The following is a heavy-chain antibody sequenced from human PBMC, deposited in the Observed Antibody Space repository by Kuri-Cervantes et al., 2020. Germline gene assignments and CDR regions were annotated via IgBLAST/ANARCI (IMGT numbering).Heavy chain of an antibody. Sequence: ASVKVSCKASGYTFTSYDINWVRQATGQGLEWMGWMNPNSGNTGYAQKFQGRVTMTRNTSISTAYMELSSLRSEDTAVYYCARGVLEWLCPVPYYYYYYMDVWGKGTTVTVSS. CDR1: GYTFTSYD. CDR2: MNPNSGNT. V-gene: IGHV1-8*01. D-gene: IGHD3-3*01. J-gene: IGHJ6*03. CDR3: ARGVLEWLCPVPYYYYYYMDV.